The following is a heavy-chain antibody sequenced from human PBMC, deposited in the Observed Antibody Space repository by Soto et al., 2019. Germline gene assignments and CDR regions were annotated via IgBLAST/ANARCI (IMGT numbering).Heavy chain of an antibody. D-gene: IGHD2-2*01. CDR3: ARGLVVPAAIFTRVTHYMDV. Sequence: GGSLRLSCAASGFTFSSYSMNWVRQAPGKGLEWVSSISSSSSYIYYADSVKGRFTISRDNAKNSLYLQMNSLRAEDTAVYYCARGLVVPAAIFTRVTHYMDVWGKGTTVTVSS. CDR1: GFTFSSYS. CDR2: ISSSSSYI. V-gene: IGHV3-21*01. J-gene: IGHJ6*03.